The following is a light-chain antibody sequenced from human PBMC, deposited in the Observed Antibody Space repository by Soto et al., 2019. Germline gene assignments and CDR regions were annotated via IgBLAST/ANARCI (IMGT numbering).Light chain of an antibody. J-gene: IGKJ1*01. CDR1: QSVSGRD. V-gene: IGKV3-20*01. CDR2: GVS. CDR3: HHYGISSPT. Sequence: EVVLTQSPGTLSLSPGERATLSCRASQSVSGRDLAWYQQNPGQAPRLLISGVSNRSTGIPDRLSGSGSGTDFTLTISSLEPEHFAVFYFHHYGISSPTFGPGTKVEI.